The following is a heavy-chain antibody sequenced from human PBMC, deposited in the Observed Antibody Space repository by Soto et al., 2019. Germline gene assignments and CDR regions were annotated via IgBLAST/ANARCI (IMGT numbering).Heavy chain of an antibody. D-gene: IGHD6-19*01. CDR2: ISAYNGNT. CDR3: ARASGSSGWYYWFDP. Sequence: ASVKVSCKASGYTFTSYGISWVRQAPGQGLEWMGWISAYNGNTNYAQKLQGRVTMTTDTSTSTAYMELRSLRSDDTAVYYCARASGSSGWYYWFDPWGQGTLVTVSS. J-gene: IGHJ5*02. V-gene: IGHV1-18*01. CDR1: GYTFTSYG.